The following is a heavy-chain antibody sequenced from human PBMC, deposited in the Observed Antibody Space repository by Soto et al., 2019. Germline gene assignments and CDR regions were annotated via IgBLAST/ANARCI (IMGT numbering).Heavy chain of an antibody. V-gene: IGHV1-69*01. CDR3: ARDPLGIAVAEGREGYDY. D-gene: IGHD6-19*01. Sequence: KVSCKASGGTFSSYAISWVRQAPGQGLEWMGGIIPIFGTANYAQKFQGRVTITADESTSTAYMELSSLRSEDTAVYYCARDPLGIAVAEGREGYDYWGQGTLVTVSS. CDR1: GGTFSSYA. CDR2: IIPIFGTA. J-gene: IGHJ4*02.